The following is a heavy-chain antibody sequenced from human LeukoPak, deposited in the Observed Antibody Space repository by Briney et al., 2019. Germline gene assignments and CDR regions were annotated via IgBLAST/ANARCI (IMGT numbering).Heavy chain of an antibody. CDR3: AREGIAARPPLDY. J-gene: IGHJ4*02. D-gene: IGHD6-6*01. CDR1: GFTFDDYG. CDR2: INHSGST. Sequence: GSLRLSCAGSGFTFDDYGMSWIRQPPGKGLEWIGEINHSGSTYYNPSLKSRVTISVDTSKNQFSLKLSSVTAADTAVYYCAREGIAARPPLDYWGQGTLVTVSS. V-gene: IGHV4-34*01.